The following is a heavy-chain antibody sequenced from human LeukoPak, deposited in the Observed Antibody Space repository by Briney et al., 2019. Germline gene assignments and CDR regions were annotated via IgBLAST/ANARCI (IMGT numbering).Heavy chain of an antibody. Sequence: SETLSLTCAVYGGSFSGYYWSWIRQPPGKGLEWIGEINHSGSTNYNPSLKSRVTISVDTSKNQFSLKLSSVTAADTAVYYCALGGGQQLVLHYWGQGTLVTVSS. CDR2: INHSGST. CDR1: GGSFSGYY. V-gene: IGHV4-34*01. CDR3: ALGGGQQLVLHY. D-gene: IGHD6-13*01. J-gene: IGHJ4*02.